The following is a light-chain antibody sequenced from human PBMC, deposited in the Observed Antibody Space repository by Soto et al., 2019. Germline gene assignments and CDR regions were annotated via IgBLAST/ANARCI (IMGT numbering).Light chain of an antibody. CDR1: QSVAKNY. CDR2: AAS. CDR3: HQYASSPKT. V-gene: IGKV3-20*01. J-gene: IGKJ1*01. Sequence: EIVLTQSPGTLSLSPGERATLSCRASQSVAKNYLAWYQHEAGQAPRLLIHAASNRATGIPDRFSGSGSGTDFTLTISRLEPEDFAVYYCHQYASSPKTFGHVTKVEIK.